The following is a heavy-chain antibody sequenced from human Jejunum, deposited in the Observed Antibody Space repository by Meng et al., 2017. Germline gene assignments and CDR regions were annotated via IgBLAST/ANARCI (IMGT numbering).Heavy chain of an antibody. D-gene: IGHD7-27*01. CDR2: TYYRSRWYT. J-gene: IGHJ4*02. V-gene: IGHV6-1*01. CDR1: GDSVSNTGAA. CDR3: ARAGTGDTRYFDF. Sequence: SETLSLTCAISGDSVSNTGAAWHWIRQSPSRGLEWLGRTYYRSRWYTDYGESVKSRLTINPDTYTNQFSLQQTSVTPEDTAVYFCARAGTGDTRYFDFWGRGTLVTVSS.